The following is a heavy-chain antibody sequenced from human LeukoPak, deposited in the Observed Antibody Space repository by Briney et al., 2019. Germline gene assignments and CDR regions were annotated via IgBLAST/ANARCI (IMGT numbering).Heavy chain of an antibody. V-gene: IGHV1-46*01. J-gene: IGHJ5*02. CDR3: ARDRAWCSSTSCYTVLRNWFDP. Sequence: ASVKVSCKASGYTFTSYYMHWVRQAPGQGLEWMGIINPSGGSTSYAQKFQGRVTMTRDTSTSTVYMELSSLRSEDTAVYYCARDRAWCSSTSCYTVLRNWFDPWGQGTLVTVSS. D-gene: IGHD2-2*02. CDR1: GYTFTSYY. CDR2: INPSGGST.